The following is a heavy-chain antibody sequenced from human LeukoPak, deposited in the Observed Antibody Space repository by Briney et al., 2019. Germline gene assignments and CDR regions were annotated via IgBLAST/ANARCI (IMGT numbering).Heavy chain of an antibody. CDR2: ISNTAGFT. V-gene: IGHV3-23*01. D-gene: IGHD2-15*01. CDR3: AKSNYYCSDSCQPDDAFVV. Sequence: AGGSLRLSCAASGFTFSTYAMSWVRQVPGKGLEWVSGISNTAGFTYYADSVKGRFTISRDNSKNTLYLQLNSLRAEDTAVYYCAKSNYYCSDSCQPDDAFVVWGQGTMVTVSS. CDR1: GFTFSTYA. J-gene: IGHJ3*01.